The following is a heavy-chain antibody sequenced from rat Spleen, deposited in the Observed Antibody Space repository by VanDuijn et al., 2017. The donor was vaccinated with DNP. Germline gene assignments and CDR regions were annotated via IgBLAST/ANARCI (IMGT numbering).Heavy chain of an antibody. J-gene: IGHJ2*01. D-gene: IGHD1-11*01. CDR3: ASDEGGGAPFDY. V-gene: IGHV5-31*01. Sequence: EVQLVESGGGPVQPGRSLKLSCVASGFIFSNYWMTWIRQAPGKGLEWVASISNTGDNTYYSDSVRGRFSLSRDNAQSTLYLQVNSLRSEDTAIYYCASDEGGGAPFDYWGQGVMVTVSS. CDR2: ISNTGDNT. CDR1: GFIFSNYW.